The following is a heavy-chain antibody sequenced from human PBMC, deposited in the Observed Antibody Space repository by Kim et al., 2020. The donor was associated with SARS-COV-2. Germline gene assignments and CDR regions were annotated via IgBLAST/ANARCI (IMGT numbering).Heavy chain of an antibody. D-gene: IGHD3-3*01. CDR2: IRSKSNSYAT. CDR1: GFIFSGSA. V-gene: IGHV3-73*01. J-gene: IGHJ3*02. Sequence: GGSLRLSCAASGFIFSGSAMHWVRQASVKGLEWVGLIRSKSNSYATAYAASVKGMFTISRDDSNTPTYLQMNSLKTDATACCSRTGAPCTPFAFWDAFD. CDR3: TGAPCTPFAFWDAFD.